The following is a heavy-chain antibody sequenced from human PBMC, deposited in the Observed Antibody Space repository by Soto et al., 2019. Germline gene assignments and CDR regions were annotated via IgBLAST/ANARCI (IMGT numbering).Heavy chain of an antibody. V-gene: IGHV3-33*01. CDR3: ARDRKWLVQSYYYYMDV. CDR2: IWYDGSNK. D-gene: IGHD6-19*01. CDR1: GFTFSSYG. Sequence: GGSLRLSCAASGFTFSSYGMHWVRQAPGKGLEWVAVIWYDGSNKYYADSVKGRFTISRDNSKNTLYLQMNSLRAEDTAVYDCARDRKWLVQSYYYYMDVWGKGTTVTVSS. J-gene: IGHJ6*03.